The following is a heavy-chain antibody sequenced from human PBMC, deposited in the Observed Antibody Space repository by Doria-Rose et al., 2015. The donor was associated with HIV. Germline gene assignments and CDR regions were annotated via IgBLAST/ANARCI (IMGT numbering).Heavy chain of an antibody. D-gene: IGHD6-13*01. V-gene: IGHV2-26*01. J-gene: IGHJ4*02. CDR1: GVSLSSPGMG. CDR2: IFSDDER. Sequence: QITLKESGPVLVKPTETLTLTCTVSGVSLSSPGMGVSWIRQPPGKALEWLANIFSDDERSYKTSLRSRLTISSGTSKSQVVLTRPDMDPVDTATYYCARIKSSRWYHKYYFDFWGQGPLVIVSA. CDR3: ARIKSSRWYHKYYFDF.